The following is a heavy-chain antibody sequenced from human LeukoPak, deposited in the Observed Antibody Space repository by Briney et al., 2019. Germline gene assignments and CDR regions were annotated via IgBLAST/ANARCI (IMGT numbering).Heavy chain of an antibody. D-gene: IGHD6-13*01. V-gene: IGHV3-9*01. CDR2: IRWNSGSI. CDR3: AKDIISSSWYRDYYYYGMDV. Sequence: GRSLRLSCAASGFTFDDYAMHWVRQAPGKGLEWVSGIRWNSGSIGYADSVKGRFTISRDNAKNSLYLQMNSLRAEDTALYYCAKDIISSSWYRDYYYYGMDVWGQGTTVTVSS. CDR1: GFTFDDYA. J-gene: IGHJ6*02.